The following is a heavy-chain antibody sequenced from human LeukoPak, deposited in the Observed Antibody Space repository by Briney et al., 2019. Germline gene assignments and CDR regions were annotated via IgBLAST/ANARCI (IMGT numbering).Heavy chain of an antibody. J-gene: IGHJ4*02. V-gene: IGHV4-34*01. D-gene: IGHD3-10*01. Sequence: PSETLSLTCAVYGGSFSGYYWSWIRQPPGKGLEWIGEIDHSGSTNYTPSLKSRVTISVDTTKNQFSLKLSSVTAADTAVYYCARRRYYCGSGSYFLDYWGQGTLVTVSS. CDR1: GGSFSGYY. CDR3: ARRRYYCGSGSYFLDY. CDR2: IDHSGST.